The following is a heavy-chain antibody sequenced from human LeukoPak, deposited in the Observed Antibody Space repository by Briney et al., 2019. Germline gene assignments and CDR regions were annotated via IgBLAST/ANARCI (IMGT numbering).Heavy chain of an antibody. Sequence: PGGSLRLSCAASGFNFGGYSMNWVRQPPGKGLEWIGEIYHSGSSNYNPSLQSRVTISVDKSKNQFSLKLSSVTAADTAVYYCANYKKGGEGTAFDIWGQGTMVTVSS. D-gene: IGHD1-1*01. CDR1: GFNFGGYS. J-gene: IGHJ3*02. V-gene: IGHV4-4*02. CDR2: IYHSGSS. CDR3: ANYKKGGEGTAFDI.